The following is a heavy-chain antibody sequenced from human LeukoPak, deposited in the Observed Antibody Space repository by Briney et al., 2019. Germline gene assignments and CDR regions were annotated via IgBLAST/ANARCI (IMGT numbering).Heavy chain of an antibody. V-gene: IGHV3-23*01. CDR3: AKGDSIAAAGTNFDY. CDR1: GFTFSSYA. J-gene: IGHJ4*02. Sequence: PGGSLRLSCAASGFTFSSYAKSWVRQAPGKGLEWVSAISGSGGSTYYADSVKGRFTISRDNSKNTLYLQMNSLRAEDTAVYYCAKGDSIAAAGTNFDYWGQGTLVTVSS. CDR2: ISGSGGST. D-gene: IGHD6-13*01.